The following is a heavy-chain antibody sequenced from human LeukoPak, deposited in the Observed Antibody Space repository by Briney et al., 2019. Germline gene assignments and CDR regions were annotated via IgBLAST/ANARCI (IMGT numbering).Heavy chain of an antibody. CDR1: GFTFNRHG. Sequence: GGSLRLSCAASGFTFNRHGFHWVRQAPGKGLEWVAMISYDGTNSFYADSVKGRLTISRDNSRDTLHLQMTSLRDEDTAVYYCARDRRDSGWWYFDLWGQGTLVSVSS. D-gene: IGHD6-19*01. CDR2: ISYDGTNS. V-gene: IGHV3-30-3*01. CDR3: ARDRRDSGWWYFDL. J-gene: IGHJ4*02.